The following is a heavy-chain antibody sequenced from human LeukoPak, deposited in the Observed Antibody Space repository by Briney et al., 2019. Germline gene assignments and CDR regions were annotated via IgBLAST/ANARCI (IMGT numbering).Heavy chain of an antibody. Sequence: GGLLRLSCAASGFTFSSYGTHWVRQAPGKGLEWVAVISYDGSNKYYADSVKGRFTVSRDNSKNTLYLQMNSLRAEDTAVYYCAKERFDYWGQGTLVTVSS. CDR2: ISYDGSNK. CDR3: AKERFDY. V-gene: IGHV3-30*18. CDR1: GFTFSSYG. J-gene: IGHJ4*02.